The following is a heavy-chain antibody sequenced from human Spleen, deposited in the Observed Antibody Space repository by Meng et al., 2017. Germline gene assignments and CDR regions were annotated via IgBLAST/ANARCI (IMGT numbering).Heavy chain of an antibody. CDR2: IGHSGFT. CDR1: GGSISTSGYY. Sequence: QPQLQESGPGLVRPLEALALTCSVAGGSISTSGYYWGWIRQPPGKGLEWIGSIGHSGFTYYTPSLKSRVTISVGTSKNQFSLKLSSVTAADTAVYYCAVKDYTFWSGYSSYYWGQGTLVTVSS. CDR3: AVKDYTFWSGYSSYY. V-gene: IGHV4-39*07. J-gene: IGHJ4*02. D-gene: IGHD3-3*01.